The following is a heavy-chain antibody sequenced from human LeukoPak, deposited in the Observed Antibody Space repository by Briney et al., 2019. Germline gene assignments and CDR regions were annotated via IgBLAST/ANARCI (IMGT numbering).Heavy chain of an antibody. D-gene: IGHD1-26*01. V-gene: IGHV1-69*04. J-gene: IGHJ4*02. CDR3: AREGRWELIGY. CDR1: GGTFSSYT. CDR2: IIPILGIA. Sequence: SVKVSCKASGGTFSSYTISWVRQAPGQGLEWMGRIIPILGIANYAQKFQGRVTITADKSTSTAYMELSSLRSEDTAVYYCAREGRWELIGYWGQGTLVTVSS.